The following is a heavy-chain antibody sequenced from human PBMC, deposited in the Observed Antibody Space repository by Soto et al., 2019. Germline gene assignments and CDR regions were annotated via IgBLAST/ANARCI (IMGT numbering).Heavy chain of an antibody. CDR1: GGSISSYY. CDR2: IYYSGST. Sequence: SQTLSLTCTVSGGSISSYYWSWIRQPPGKGLEWIGYIYYSGSTNYNPSLKSRVTISVDTSKNQFSLKLSSVTAADTAVYYCASGYSGYPFDYWGQGTLVTVSS. CDR3: ASGYSGYPFDY. V-gene: IGHV4-59*01. J-gene: IGHJ4*02. D-gene: IGHD5-12*01.